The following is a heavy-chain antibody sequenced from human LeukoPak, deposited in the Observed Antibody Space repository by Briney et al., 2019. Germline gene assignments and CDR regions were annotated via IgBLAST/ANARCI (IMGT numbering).Heavy chain of an antibody. Sequence: GASVKVSCKASGYTFTSYGISWVRQAPGQGLEWMGWISAYNGNTNYAQKLQGRVTMTTDTSTSTAYMELRSLRSDDTAVYYCAREAYVAPHYPSIVVVPAAVNWFDPWGQGTLVTVSS. V-gene: IGHV1-18*01. CDR1: GYTFTSYG. CDR2: ISAYNGNT. D-gene: IGHD2-2*01. J-gene: IGHJ5*02. CDR3: AREAYVAPHYPSIVVVPAAVNWFDP.